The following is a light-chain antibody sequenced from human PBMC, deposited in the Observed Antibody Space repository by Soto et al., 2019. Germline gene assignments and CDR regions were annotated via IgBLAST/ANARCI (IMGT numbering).Light chain of an antibody. CDR3: QQYNSHSP. CDR1: QSISSW. V-gene: IGKV1-5*01. CDR2: DAS. Sequence: DIQMTQSPSTLSASVGDRVTITCRASQSISSWLAWYQQKPGKAPKLLIYDASSLESGVPSRFSGSGSGTEFTLTISSLQPDDFATYYCQQYNSHSPFGQGTKV. J-gene: IGKJ1*01.